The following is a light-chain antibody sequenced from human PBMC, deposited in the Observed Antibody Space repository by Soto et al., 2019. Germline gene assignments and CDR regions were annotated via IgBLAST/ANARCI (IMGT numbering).Light chain of an antibody. Sequence: EILMPQSPASLSATERAGVTITCRASQSIGSYLTWYQQKPGKAPKLLIFGASILQSGVPSRFSGGGSGTDFTLTISSLQPEDSATYYCQQGYSFALTFGRGTKVDI. V-gene: IGKV1-39*01. CDR2: GAS. CDR3: QQGYSFALT. J-gene: IGKJ3*01. CDR1: QSIGSY.